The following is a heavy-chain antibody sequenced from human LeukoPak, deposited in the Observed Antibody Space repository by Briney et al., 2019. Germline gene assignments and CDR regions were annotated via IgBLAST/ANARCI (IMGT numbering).Heavy chain of an antibody. V-gene: IGHV1-24*01. Sequence: ASVKVSCKVSGYTLTELSMHWVRQAPGKGLEWMGGFDPEDGETIYAQKFQGRVTMTEDTSTDTAYMELSSLRSEDTAVYYCATDPYYYDSSGYYPYYWGQGTLVTVSS. D-gene: IGHD3-22*01. J-gene: IGHJ4*02. CDR2: FDPEDGET. CDR3: ATDPYYYDSSGYYPYY. CDR1: GYTLTELS.